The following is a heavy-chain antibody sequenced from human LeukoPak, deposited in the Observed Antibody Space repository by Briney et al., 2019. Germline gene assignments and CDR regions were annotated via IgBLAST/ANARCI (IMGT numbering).Heavy chain of an antibody. Sequence: GGSLRLSCAASGFTFSSYSMNWVRQAPGKGLEWVSSISSSSSYIYYADSVKGRFTISRDNAKNSLYLQMNSLRAEDTAVYYCAREGYCSSTSCYPGPDAFDIWGQGTMVTVSS. V-gene: IGHV3-21*01. J-gene: IGHJ3*02. CDR1: GFTFSSYS. CDR3: AREGYCSSTSCYPGPDAFDI. CDR2: ISSSSSYI. D-gene: IGHD2-2*01.